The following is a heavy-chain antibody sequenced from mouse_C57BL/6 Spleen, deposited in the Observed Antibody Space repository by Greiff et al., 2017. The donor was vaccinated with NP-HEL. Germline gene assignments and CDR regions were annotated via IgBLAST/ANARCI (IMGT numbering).Heavy chain of an antibody. V-gene: IGHV1-82*01. D-gene: IGHD2-3*01. CDR1: GYAFSSSW. J-gene: IGHJ3*01. CDR3: ARRKNDGYYPLAY. Sequence: QVQLQQSGPELVKPGASVKISCKASGYAFSSSWMNWVKQRPGKGLEWIGRIYPGDGDTNYNGKFKGKATLTADKSSSTAYMQLSSLTSEDSAVYFCARRKNDGYYPLAYWGQGTLVTVSA. CDR2: IYPGDGDT.